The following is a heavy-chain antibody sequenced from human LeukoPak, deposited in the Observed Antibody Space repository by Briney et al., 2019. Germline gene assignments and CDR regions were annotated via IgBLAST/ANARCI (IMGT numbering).Heavy chain of an antibody. Sequence: PGGSLRLSCAASGFNVNSHYMSWVRQAPGKGLEWVSVIYSGGSAYYADSVKGRFTISRDNSKNTLYLQMNSLRAEDTAVYYCARDIDGLYYFDYWGQGTLVTVSS. J-gene: IGHJ4*02. CDR1: GFNVNSHY. CDR3: ARDIDGLYYFDY. V-gene: IGHV3-53*01. D-gene: IGHD2-8*01. CDR2: IYSGGSA.